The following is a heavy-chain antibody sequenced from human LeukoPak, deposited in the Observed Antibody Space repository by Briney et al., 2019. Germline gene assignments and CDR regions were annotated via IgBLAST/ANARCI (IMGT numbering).Heavy chain of an antibody. V-gene: IGHV1-18*01. CDR1: GYTFTSYG. CDR2: ISAYNGNT. D-gene: IGHD3-10*01. Sequence: ASVTVSCKASGYTFTSYGISWVRQAPGQGLEWMGWISAYNGNTNYAQKLQGRVTMTTDTSTSTAYMELRSLRSDDTAVYYCARDPPRRYYGSGSYYAFDYWGQGTLVTVSS. J-gene: IGHJ4*02. CDR3: ARDPPRRYYGSGSYYAFDY.